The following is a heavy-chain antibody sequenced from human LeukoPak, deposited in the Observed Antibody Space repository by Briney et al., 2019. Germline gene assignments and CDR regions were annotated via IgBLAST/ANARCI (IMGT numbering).Heavy chain of an antibody. CDR1: GFTFSTSW. D-gene: IGHD2-2*01. V-gene: IGHV3-7*01. CDR2: IKNDGSET. CDR3: ARGTQDIVVVPAAQTDAFDI. J-gene: IGHJ3*02. Sequence: GGSLRLSCAASGFTFSTSWMSWVRQVPGKGLEWVANIKNDGSETYYVDSVKGRFTISRDNAKNSLYLQMNSLRDEDTAVYYCARGTQDIVVVPAAQTDAFDIWGQGTMVTVSS.